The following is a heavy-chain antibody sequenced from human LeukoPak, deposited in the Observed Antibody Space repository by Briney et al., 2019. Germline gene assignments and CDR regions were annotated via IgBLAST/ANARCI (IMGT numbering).Heavy chain of an antibody. J-gene: IGHJ4*02. D-gene: IGHD6-19*01. CDR1: GFTFDDYA. V-gene: IGHV3-20*04. CDR2: INWNGGST. Sequence: GGSLRLSCAASGFTFDDYAMHWVRQAPGKGLEWVSGINWNGGSTGYADSVKGRFTISRDNAKNSLYLQMNSLRAEDTALYYCARAYSGWYAEDYWGQGTLVTVSS. CDR3: ARAYSGWYAEDY.